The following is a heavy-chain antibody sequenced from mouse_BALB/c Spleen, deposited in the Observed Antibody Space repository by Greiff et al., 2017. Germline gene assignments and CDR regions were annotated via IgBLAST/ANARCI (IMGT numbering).Heavy chain of an antibody. D-gene: IGHD2-1*01. CDR3: AIYYGNYGYFDV. Sequence: QVQLKQPGAELVKPGASVKLSCKASGYTFTSYWMHWVKQRPGQGLEWIGEINPSNGRTNYNEKFKSKATLTVDKSSSTAYMQLSSLTSEDSAVYYCAIYYGNYGYFDVWGAGTTVTVSS. CDR2: INPSNGRT. V-gene: IGHV1S81*02. CDR1: GYTFTSYW. J-gene: IGHJ1*01.